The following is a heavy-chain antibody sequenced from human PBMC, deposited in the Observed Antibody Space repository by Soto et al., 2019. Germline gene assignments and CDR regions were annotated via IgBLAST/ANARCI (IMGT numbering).Heavy chain of an antibody. Sequence: ASVKVSCKASGYTFTSYGISWVRQAPGQGLEWMGWISAYNGNTNYAQKLQGRVTMTTDTSTSTAYMELRSLRSDDTAVYYCARDSRGTYYYDSSGYPSAEYFQHWGQGNLVTVSS. J-gene: IGHJ1*01. V-gene: IGHV1-18*01. D-gene: IGHD3-22*01. CDR1: GYTFTSYG. CDR2: ISAYNGNT. CDR3: ARDSRGTYYYDSSGYPSAEYFQH.